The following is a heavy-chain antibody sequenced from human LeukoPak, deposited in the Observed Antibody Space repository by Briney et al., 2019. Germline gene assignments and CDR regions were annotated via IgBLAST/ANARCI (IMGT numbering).Heavy chain of an antibody. CDR2: INHSGST. CDR3: ARGRYYDSSGYYGKLDFDC. CDR1: GGSFSGYY. V-gene: IGHV4-34*01. J-gene: IGHJ4*02. Sequence: SETLSLTCAVYGGSFSGYYWSWIRQPPEKGLEWIGEINHSGSTNYNPSLKSRVTISVDTSKNQFSLKLSSVTAADTAVYYCARGRYYDSSGYYGKLDFDCWGQGTLVTVSS. D-gene: IGHD3-22*01.